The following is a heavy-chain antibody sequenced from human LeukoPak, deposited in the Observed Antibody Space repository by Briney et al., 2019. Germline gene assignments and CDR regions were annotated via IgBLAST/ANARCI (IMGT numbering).Heavy chain of an antibody. D-gene: IGHD6-19*01. CDR3: ASEAVAGYYFDY. J-gene: IGHJ4*02. V-gene: IGHV4-34*01. Sequence: SGTLSLTCAVYGGSFSGYYWSWIRQPPGKGLEWIGEINHSGSTNYNPSLKSRVTISVDTSKNQFSLKLSSVTAADTAVYYCASEAVAGYYFDYWGQGTLVTVSS. CDR2: INHSGST. CDR1: GGSFSGYY.